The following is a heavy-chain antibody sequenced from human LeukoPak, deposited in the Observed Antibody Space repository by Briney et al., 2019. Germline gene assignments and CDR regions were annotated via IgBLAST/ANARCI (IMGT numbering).Heavy chain of an antibody. D-gene: IGHD2-2*01. CDR3: ARVKLEGSTSRPFDY. V-gene: IGHV1-2*02. CDR1: GYTFTGYY. CDR2: INPNSGGT. J-gene: IGHJ4*02. Sequence: EATVKVSCKASGYTFTGYYMHWVRQAPGQGLEWMGWINPNSGGTNYAQKFQGRVTMTRDTSISTAYMELSRLRSDDTAVYYCARVKLEGSTSRPFDYWGQGTLVTVSS.